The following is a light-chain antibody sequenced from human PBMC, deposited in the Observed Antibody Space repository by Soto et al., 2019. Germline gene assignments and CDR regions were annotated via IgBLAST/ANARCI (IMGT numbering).Light chain of an antibody. V-gene: IGKV2-28*01. CDR2: LGS. CDR3: MQVLQTHPT. Sequence: EIVMTQSPLSLPVTPGEPASISCRSSQSLLQSNGNNQLGWVLQKPGQSPQLLMYLGSSRASGVPDRFSGSGSGTDFTLKISRVEPEDVGVYYCMQVLQTHPTFGGGTKVDIK. CDR1: QSLLQSNGNNQ. J-gene: IGKJ4*01.